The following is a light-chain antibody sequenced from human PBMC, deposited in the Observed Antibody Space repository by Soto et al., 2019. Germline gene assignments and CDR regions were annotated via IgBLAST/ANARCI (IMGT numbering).Light chain of an antibody. J-gene: IGLJ2*01. CDR1: SSNIGTNT. Sequence: QSVLTQPPSASGTPGQRVTISCSGSSSNIGTNTVNWYQHVPGTAPKLLLYTSDQRPSGVPDRFSVSKSGTSASLASSGRQSEDEADYYCAAWDDRPNVHVGFGGGTQLPVL. CDR2: TSD. V-gene: IGLV1-44*01. CDR3: AAWDDRPNVHVG.